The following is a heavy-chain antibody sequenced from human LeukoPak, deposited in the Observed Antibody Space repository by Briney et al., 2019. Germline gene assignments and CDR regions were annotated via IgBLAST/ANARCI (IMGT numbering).Heavy chain of an antibody. CDR2: IKQDGSEK. CDR1: GFTFSSYW. D-gene: IGHD5-12*01. J-gene: IGHJ4*02. Sequence: GGSLRLSCAASGFTFSSYWMSWVRQAPGKGLEWVANIKQDGSEKYYVDSVKGRFTISRDNAKNSLYLQMNSLRAEDTAVYYCARDRLWGEVATIPFYWGQGTLVTVSS. CDR3: ARDRLWGEVATIPFY. V-gene: IGHV3-7*04.